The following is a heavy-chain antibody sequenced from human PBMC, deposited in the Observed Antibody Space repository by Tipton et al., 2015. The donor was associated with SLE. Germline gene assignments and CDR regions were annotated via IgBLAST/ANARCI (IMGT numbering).Heavy chain of an antibody. CDR2: IWFDASNE. Sequence: SLRLSCAASGFTFSSYAMHWVRQAPGKGLELVALIWFDASNEYYADSVKGRFTVSRDNSKNTVYLQMNNLRAEDSAVYYCAKDAFYASGWADSWGQGTLVTVSA. CDR3: AKDAFYASGWADS. J-gene: IGHJ5*01. V-gene: IGHV3-33*06. CDR1: GFTFSSYA. D-gene: IGHD2/OR15-2a*01.